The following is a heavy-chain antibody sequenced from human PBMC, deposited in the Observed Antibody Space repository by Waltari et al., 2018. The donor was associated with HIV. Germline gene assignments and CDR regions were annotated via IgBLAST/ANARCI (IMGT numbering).Heavy chain of an antibody. CDR2: IKEDGSEK. CDR1: GFNFSIYW. J-gene: IGHJ4*02. V-gene: IGHV3-7*03. D-gene: IGHD2-21*01. CDR3: ANSFFDF. Sequence: EVQLVESGGGLVQPGGSLRVSCAASGFNFSIYWMSWVRQTPGKGLEWVANIKEDGSEKYYVDSVKGRFTVSRDNAKNSLYLQMNSLRVEDTAVYYCANSFFDFWGQGTLVTVSP.